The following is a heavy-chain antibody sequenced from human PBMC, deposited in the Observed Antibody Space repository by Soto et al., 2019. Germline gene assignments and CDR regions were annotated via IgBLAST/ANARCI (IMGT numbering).Heavy chain of an antibody. CDR3: ARDLLGPYSSSPNRWFDP. Sequence: SETLSLTCTVSGGSICSYYCIWSRQPPVKGLEWIGYIYYSGSTNYNPSLKSRVTISVDTSKNQFSLKLSSVTAADTAVYYCARDLLGPYSSSPNRWFDPWGQGTLVTVSS. CDR1: GGSICSYY. J-gene: IGHJ5*02. V-gene: IGHV4-59*01. D-gene: IGHD6-6*01. CDR2: IYYSGST.